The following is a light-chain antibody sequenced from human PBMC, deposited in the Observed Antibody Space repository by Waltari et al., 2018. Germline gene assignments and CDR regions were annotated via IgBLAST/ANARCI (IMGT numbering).Light chain of an antibody. CDR1: QSISSY. Sequence: DIQLTQSPSSLSASVGDRVTITCRASQSISSYLHWYQQKPGKAPKLLIYAASSLQSGVPSRFSGSGSGTDYTLTISSLQPEDFATYYCQQSYSTLMYTFGQGTKLEIK. CDR3: QQSYSTLMYT. V-gene: IGKV1-39*01. CDR2: AAS. J-gene: IGKJ2*01.